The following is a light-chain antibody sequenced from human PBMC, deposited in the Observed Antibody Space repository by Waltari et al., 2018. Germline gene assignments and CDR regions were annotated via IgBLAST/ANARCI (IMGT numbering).Light chain of an antibody. V-gene: IGLV2-14*01. CDR1: SSDVGGYNY. CDR2: DVS. CDR3: SSQSSNDVVL. Sequence: QSALTHPASVSGSPGQSVTIFCAGTSSDVGGYNYVSWYQEHPGQAPRVIIYDVSDRPSGVSDRFSGSKSGNTASLTISGLQAEEEADYYCSSQSSNDVVLFGGGTKLTVL. J-gene: IGLJ3*02.